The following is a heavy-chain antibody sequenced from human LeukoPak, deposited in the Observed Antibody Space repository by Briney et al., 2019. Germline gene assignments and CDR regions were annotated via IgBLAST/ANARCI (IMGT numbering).Heavy chain of an antibody. CDR1: GFTFDDYG. V-gene: IGHV3-20*04. CDR2: INWKGSST. Sequence: RPGGSLRLSCVASGFTFDDYGIGWVRQAPGKGLEWVSGINWKGSSTGYADSVKGRFTISRDNAKKSLYLQMNSLRAEDTALYYCAREGGLGYDYVRGNYALNKQDVFDIWGQGTMVTVSS. J-gene: IGHJ3*02. D-gene: IGHD3-16*01. CDR3: AREGGLGYDYVRGNYALNKQDVFDI.